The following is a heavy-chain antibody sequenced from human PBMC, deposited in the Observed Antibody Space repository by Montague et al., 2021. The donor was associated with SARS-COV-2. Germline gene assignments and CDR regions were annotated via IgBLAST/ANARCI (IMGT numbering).Heavy chain of an antibody. V-gene: IGHV4-34*01. CDR2: INHRGST. J-gene: IGHJ6*04. Sequence: SETLSLTCAVYGGSFSCYYLSWISQPPGKGLEWIWDINHRGSTNYTPSLKSRVTISVDTYKNQFSLKLSSVTAADTAVYYCTREGYQVLWSDYYYYGMNVWGKGTTVTVSS. CDR1: GGSFSCYY. CDR3: TREGYQVLWSDYYYYGMNV. D-gene: IGHD2-2*01.